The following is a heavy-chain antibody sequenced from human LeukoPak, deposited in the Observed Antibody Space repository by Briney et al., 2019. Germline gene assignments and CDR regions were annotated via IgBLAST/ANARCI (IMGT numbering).Heavy chain of an antibody. Sequence: SETLSLTCTVSGGSISSGDYYWSWIRQPPGKGLEWIGYIYYSGSTYYNPSLKSRVTISVDTSKNQFSLELSSVTDADTAVCYCARADSVVVPAATSGAFDIWGQGTMVTVSS. CDR3: ARADSVVVPAATSGAFDI. CDR2: IYYSGST. J-gene: IGHJ3*02. D-gene: IGHD2-2*01. CDR1: GGSISSGDYY. V-gene: IGHV4-30-4*08.